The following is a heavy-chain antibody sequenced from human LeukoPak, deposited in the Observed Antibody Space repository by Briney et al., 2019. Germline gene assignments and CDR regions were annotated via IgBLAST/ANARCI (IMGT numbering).Heavy chain of an antibody. V-gene: IGHV1-69*13. Sequence: SVKVSCKASGGTYSSYAISWVRQAPGQGLEWMGGIIPIFGTANYAQKFQGRVTITADESTSTAYMELSSLRSEDTAVYYCARGGSGSYYLYYFDYWGQGTLVTVSS. CDR1: GGTYSSYA. CDR2: IIPIFGTA. CDR3: ARGGSGSYYLYYFDY. D-gene: IGHD3-10*01. J-gene: IGHJ4*02.